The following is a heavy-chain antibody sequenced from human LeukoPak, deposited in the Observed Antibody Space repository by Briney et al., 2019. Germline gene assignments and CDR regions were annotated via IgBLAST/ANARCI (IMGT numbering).Heavy chain of an antibody. V-gene: IGHV3-48*04. D-gene: IGHD4-17*01. CDR2: ISSSGSTI. J-gene: IGHJ4*02. CDR3: AKDRSYDDYRFDY. Sequence: PGGSLRLSCAASGFTFSSYGMTWVRQAPGKGLEWVSYISSSGSTIYYADSVKGRFTISRDNAKNTLYLQMNSLRAEDTAVYYCAKDRSYDDYRFDYWGQGTLVTVSS. CDR1: GFTFSSYG.